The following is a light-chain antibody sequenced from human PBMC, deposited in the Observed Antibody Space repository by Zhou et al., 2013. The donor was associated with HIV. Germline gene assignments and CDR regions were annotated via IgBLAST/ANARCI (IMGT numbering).Light chain of an antibody. J-gene: IGKJ5*01. CDR3: QQRSNWPST. V-gene: IGKV3-11*01. Sequence: EIVLTQSPATLSLSPGERATLSCRASQSVSSYLAWYQQKPGQAPRLLIYYASNRAIGIPARFSGSGSGTDFTLTISSLEPEDFAVYYCQQRSNWPSTFGQGTRLEI. CDR1: QSVSSY. CDR2: YAS.